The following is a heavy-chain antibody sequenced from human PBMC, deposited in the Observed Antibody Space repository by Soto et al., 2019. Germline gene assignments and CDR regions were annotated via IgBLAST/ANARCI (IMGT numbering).Heavy chain of an antibody. CDR1: GGTFSNYA. Sequence: QVQLVQSGAEVKKPGSSMKVSCKASGGTFSNYAIAWVRQAPGQGLEWMGGLIPISGTTNYAQKFQGRVTITADESTSTAYMELRSLRSEDTAVYYCARGPSGYYAKSDTYYAEYFQHCGLGTLITVSS. CDR2: LIPISGTT. D-gene: IGHD3-10*01. V-gene: IGHV1-69*12. J-gene: IGHJ1*01. CDR3: ARGPSGYYAKSDTYYAEYFQH.